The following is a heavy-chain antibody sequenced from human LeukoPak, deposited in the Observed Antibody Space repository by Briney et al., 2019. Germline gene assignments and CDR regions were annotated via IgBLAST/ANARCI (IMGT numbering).Heavy chain of an antibody. D-gene: IGHD5-12*01. CDR2: ITNSGGST. Sequence: PGGSLRLSCAASGFTFSSYAMYWVRQAPGKGLEWVSSITNSGGSTYYVDSVKGRFTISRDNSKNVLYLQMNSLRAEDTAVYYCAPYRLSIIDSWGQGTLVTVSS. J-gene: IGHJ4*02. CDR3: APYRLSIIDS. V-gene: IGHV3-23*01. CDR1: GFTFSSYA.